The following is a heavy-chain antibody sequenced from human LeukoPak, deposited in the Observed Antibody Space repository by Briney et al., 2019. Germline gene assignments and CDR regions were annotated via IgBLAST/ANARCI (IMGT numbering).Heavy chain of an antibody. Sequence: GGSLRLSCAASGFTFSGTWMSSIRQAPGKGLEWVANIKPDGSDKYYVDSVKGRFTISRDNAKNSLYLQMNSLRAEDTAVYYCARATSWSHWGQGTLVTVSS. CDR2: IKPDGSDK. V-gene: IGHV3-7*01. D-gene: IGHD2-2*01. CDR3: ARATSWSH. J-gene: IGHJ4*02. CDR1: GFTFSGTW.